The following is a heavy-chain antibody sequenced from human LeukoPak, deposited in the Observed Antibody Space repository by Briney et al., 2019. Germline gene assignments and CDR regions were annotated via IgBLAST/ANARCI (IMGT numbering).Heavy chain of an antibody. CDR3: ARATGDGRHAFDI. CDR1: GLTFTSYG. J-gene: IGHJ3*02. CDR2: IWYDGSNK. V-gene: IGHV3-33*01. Sequence: GGSLRLPCAASGLTFTSYGMHWVRQAPGKGLEWVAVIWYDGSNKYYADSVKGRFTISRDNSKNTLYLQMNSLRAEDTAVYYCARATGDGRHAFDIWGQGTIVTVSS. D-gene: IGHD7-27*01.